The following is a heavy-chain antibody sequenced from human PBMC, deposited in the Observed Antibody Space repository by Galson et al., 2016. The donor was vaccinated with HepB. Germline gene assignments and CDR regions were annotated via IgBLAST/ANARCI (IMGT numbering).Heavy chain of an antibody. CDR1: GVTFGTYA. V-gene: IGHV3-23*01. CDR3: AGESGSSDSGDAFDI. CDR2: ISGSGGNT. J-gene: IGHJ3*02. Sequence: SLRLSCAASGVTFGTYAISWVRQAPGKGLEWVSVISGSGGNTYYADSVKGRFTIFRDTSENTLYLQMNSLGPDDTAVYYCAGESGSSDSGDAFDIWGQGTMVTVSS. D-gene: IGHD2-15*01.